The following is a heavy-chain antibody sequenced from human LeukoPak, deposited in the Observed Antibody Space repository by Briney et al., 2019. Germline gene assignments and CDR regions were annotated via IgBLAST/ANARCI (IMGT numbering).Heavy chain of an antibody. J-gene: IGHJ4*02. CDR2: VYPGDSDT. Sequence: PGESLKISCKGSGYSFTSYWIGWVRQMPGKGLEWMGIVYPGDSDTRYSPSFQGQVTISADKSISTAYLQWSSLKASDTAMYYCARHAYYYDSSGYAPDYWGQGTLVTVSS. V-gene: IGHV5-51*01. CDR3: ARHAYYYDSSGYAPDY. D-gene: IGHD3-22*01. CDR1: GYSFTSYW.